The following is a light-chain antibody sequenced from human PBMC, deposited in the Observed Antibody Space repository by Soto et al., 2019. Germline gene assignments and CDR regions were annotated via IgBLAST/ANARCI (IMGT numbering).Light chain of an antibody. CDR3: SSYAGSNNVV. Sequence: QSALTQPPSASGSPGQSVTISCTGTSSDIGGYKYVCWYQQHPGKAPKLMIYEVSKRPSGVPDRFSGSKSGNTASLTVSGLQAEDEADYYCSSYAGSNNVVFGGGTKLTVL. CDR2: EVS. V-gene: IGLV2-8*01. CDR1: SSDIGGYKY. J-gene: IGLJ2*01.